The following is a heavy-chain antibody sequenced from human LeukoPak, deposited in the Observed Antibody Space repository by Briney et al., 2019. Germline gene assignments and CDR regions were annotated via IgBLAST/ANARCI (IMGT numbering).Heavy chain of an antibody. J-gene: IGHJ3*02. V-gene: IGHV4-4*07. D-gene: IGHD6-19*01. CDR1: GGSISRYY. CDR2: IYTSGST. CDR3: ARDRAVAAQYDAFDI. Sequence: TSETLSLPCTVSGGSISRYYWSWIRQPAGKGLEWIGRIYTSGSTNYNPSLKIRVTMSVDTSKNQLSLKVSSVTAADTAVYYCARDRAVAAQYDAFDIWGQGTMVTVSS.